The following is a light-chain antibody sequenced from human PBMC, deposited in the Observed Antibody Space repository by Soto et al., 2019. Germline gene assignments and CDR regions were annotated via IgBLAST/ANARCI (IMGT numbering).Light chain of an antibody. CDR1: SSDVGSYNL. J-gene: IGLJ2*01. V-gene: IGLV2-23*03. CDR3: CSYAGSSTLVV. Sequence: QSVLTQPASVSGSPGQSITISCTGTSSDVGSYNLVSWYQQHPGKAPKLMIYEGSKRPSGVSNRFSGSKSGNTASLTISGLQAEDEADYYCCSYAGSSTLVVFRGGTKLTVL. CDR2: EGS.